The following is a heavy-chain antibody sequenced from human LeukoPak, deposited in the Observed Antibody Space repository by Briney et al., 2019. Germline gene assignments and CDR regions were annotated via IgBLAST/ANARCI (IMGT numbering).Heavy chain of an antibody. CDR2: IYSGGST. CDR3: ARDPIEYCSSTSCYTRSPR. CDR1: GFTFDSYA. Sequence: XGSLRLSCAASGFTFDSYAMSWVRQAPGKGLEGVSVIYSGGSTYYADSVKGRFTISRDNSKNTLYLQMNSLRAEDTAVYYCARDPIEYCSSTSCYTRSPRWGQGTLVTVSS. J-gene: IGHJ4*02. V-gene: IGHV3-66*02. D-gene: IGHD2-2*02.